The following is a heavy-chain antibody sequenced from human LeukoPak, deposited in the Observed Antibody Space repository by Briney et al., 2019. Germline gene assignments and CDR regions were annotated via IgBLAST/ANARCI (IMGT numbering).Heavy chain of an antibody. CDR3: ARGRALNYYDSSGYSSFDY. Sequence: GASVKVSCKASGYTFTSYYMHWVRQAPGQGLEWMGIINPSGGSTSYAQKFQGRVTMTRDTSTSTVYMELSSLRSEDTAVYYCARGRALNYYDSSGYSSFDYWGQGTLVTVSS. J-gene: IGHJ4*02. CDR2: INPSGGST. D-gene: IGHD3-22*01. CDR1: GYTFTSYY. V-gene: IGHV1-46*01.